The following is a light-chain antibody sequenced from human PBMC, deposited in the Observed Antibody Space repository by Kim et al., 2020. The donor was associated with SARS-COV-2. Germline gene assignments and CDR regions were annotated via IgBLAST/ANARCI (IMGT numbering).Light chain of an antibody. CDR3: QQLKTYPLT. CDR2: AAS. CDR1: QGIGSS. V-gene: IGKV1-9*01. J-gene: IGKJ5*01. Sequence: ASIGDIFTITCRASQGIGSSLAWYQQKPGKAPTLLIYAASTLQGGVPSRFSGSGSGTEFTLAISSLQPEDFASYYCQQLKTYPLTFGQGTRLEIK.